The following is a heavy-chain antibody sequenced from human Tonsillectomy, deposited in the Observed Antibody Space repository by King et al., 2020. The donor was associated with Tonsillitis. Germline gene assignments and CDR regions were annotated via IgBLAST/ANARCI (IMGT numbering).Heavy chain of an antibody. J-gene: IGHJ5*02. D-gene: IGHD6-13*01. CDR1: GYTFTDYY. Sequence: VQLVESGAEVKKPGASVKISCKASGYTFTDYYMHWVRQAPGQGLEWVGIINPNGYTPTYPQKFQGRVTMTRDTSTSTVYVELSSLTYEDTAIYYCARGVRISAAGPFDPWGQGTLVTVSS. CDR3: ARGVRISAAGPFDP. V-gene: IGHV1-46*01. CDR2: INPNGYTP.